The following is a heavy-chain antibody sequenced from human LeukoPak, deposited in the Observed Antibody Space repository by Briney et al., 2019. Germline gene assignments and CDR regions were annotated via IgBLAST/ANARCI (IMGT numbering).Heavy chain of an antibody. D-gene: IGHD4-23*01. Sequence: SETLSLTCTVSGYSISSGYYWGWIRQPPGKGLEWIGSIYHSGSTYCNPSLKSRVTISVDTSKNQFSLKLSSVTAADTAVYYCARALYGGNSVDHGFDIWGQGTMVAVSS. J-gene: IGHJ3*02. CDR2: IYHSGST. V-gene: IGHV4-38-2*02. CDR1: GYSISSGYY. CDR3: ARALYGGNSVDHGFDI.